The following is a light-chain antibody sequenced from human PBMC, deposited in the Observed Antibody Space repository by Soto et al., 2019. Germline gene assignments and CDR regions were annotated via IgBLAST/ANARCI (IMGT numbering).Light chain of an antibody. CDR3: QRGYT. J-gene: IGKJ2*01. Sequence: EIVLTQSPGTLSLSPGERATLSCRASQSVSSSYLAWYQQKPGQAPRLLIYGASSRATGIPDNFSGSGSGTDFTLTISRLEPEDFAVYYCQRGYTFGQGTKLEIK. CDR1: QSVSSSY. V-gene: IGKV3-20*01. CDR2: GAS.